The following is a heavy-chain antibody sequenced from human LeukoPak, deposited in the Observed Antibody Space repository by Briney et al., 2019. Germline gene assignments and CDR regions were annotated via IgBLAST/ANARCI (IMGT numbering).Heavy chain of an antibody. D-gene: IGHD1-26*01. V-gene: IGHV3-30*04. J-gene: IGHJ3*02. CDR3: ARTIVGTTYDAFDI. Sequence: GGSLRLSCVASGFTFSSYAMHRVRQAPGKGLEWVTVISYDGSNKYYADSVKGRFTISRDNSKNTLYLQMNSLRAEDTAVYYCARTIVGTTYDAFDIWGQGTMVTVSS. CDR2: ISYDGSNK. CDR1: GFTFSSYA.